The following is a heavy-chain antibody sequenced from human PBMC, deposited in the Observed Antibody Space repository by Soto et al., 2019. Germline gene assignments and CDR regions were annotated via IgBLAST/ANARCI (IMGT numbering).Heavy chain of an antibody. V-gene: IGHV5-51*01. D-gene: IGHD6-6*01. CDR3: ARLSGSSSSTWFEY. CDR2: IYPGDSDT. J-gene: IGHJ4*02. Sequence: GESLKISCKGSRYSFTTYWIGWVRQMPGKGLEWMGIIYPGDSDTTYSPSFQGQVTISAEKSISTAYLQWDSLKASDTAMYYCARLSGSSSSTWFEYWGQGTLVTVSS. CDR1: RYSFTTYW.